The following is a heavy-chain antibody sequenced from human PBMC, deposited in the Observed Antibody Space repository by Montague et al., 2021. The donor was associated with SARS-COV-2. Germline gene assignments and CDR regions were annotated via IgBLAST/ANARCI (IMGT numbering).Heavy chain of an antibody. Sequence: SLRLSCAASGFTFGIYAMSWVRQAPGKGLDWVSGLSGSGGITYYADSVKGRFTISRDNSKNTLFLHMNSLRAEDTAVYYFAKVRTAYFSGAGSFDFDYWGQGSLVTVSS. V-gene: IGHV3-23*01. CDR2: LSGSGGIT. CDR1: GFTFGIYA. CDR3: AKVRTAYFSGAGSFDFDY. J-gene: IGHJ4*02. D-gene: IGHD3-10*01.